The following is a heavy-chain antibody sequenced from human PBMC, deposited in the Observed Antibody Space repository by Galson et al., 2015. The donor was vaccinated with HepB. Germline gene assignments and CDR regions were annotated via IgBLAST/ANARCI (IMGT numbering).Heavy chain of an antibody. CDR2: IWYDGGNK. V-gene: IGHV3-30*02. D-gene: IGHD6-19*01. Sequence: SLRLSCAASGFTFSSYGMHWVRQAPGKGLEWVALIWYDGGNKYYADSVKGRFTISRDNSKNTLYLQMNSLRAEDTAVYYCAKGGGYSSDRGAFDIWGQGTMVTVSS. CDR1: GFTFSSYG. J-gene: IGHJ3*02. CDR3: AKGGGYSSDRGAFDI.